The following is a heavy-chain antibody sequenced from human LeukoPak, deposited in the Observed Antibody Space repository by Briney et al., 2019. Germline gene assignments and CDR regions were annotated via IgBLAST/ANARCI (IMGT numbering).Heavy chain of an antibody. CDR1: GFTFSIYW. Sequence: AGGSLRLSCAASGFTFSIYWMSWVSQAPGKGLEWVANIKQDGSEKYYVDSVKGRFTVSRDNAKNSLYLQMNSVRAEDTAVYYCAREGYNWNDGLFDYWGQGTLVTVSS. CDR3: AREGYNWNDGLFDY. CDR2: IKQDGSEK. J-gene: IGHJ4*02. D-gene: IGHD1-1*01. V-gene: IGHV3-7*01.